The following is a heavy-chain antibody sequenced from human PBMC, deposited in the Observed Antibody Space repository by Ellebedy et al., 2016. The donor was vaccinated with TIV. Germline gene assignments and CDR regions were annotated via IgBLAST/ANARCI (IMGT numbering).Heavy chain of an antibody. V-gene: IGHV1-2*02. D-gene: IGHD3-9*01. Sequence: AASVNVSCKASGYTFTGYFLHWVRQAPEPGLEWMGWINPYSGRTNYAQKFQGRVTMTRDTSISTAYMELSRLRSDDTAVYYCARGAGFDWLRALDSWGPGALVTVSS. CDR3: ARGAGFDWLRALDS. CDR1: GYTFTGYF. J-gene: IGHJ4*02. CDR2: INPYSGRT.